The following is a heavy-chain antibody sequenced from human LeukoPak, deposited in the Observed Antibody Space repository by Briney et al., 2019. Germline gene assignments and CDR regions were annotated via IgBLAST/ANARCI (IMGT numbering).Heavy chain of an antibody. CDR2: INKDGSAT. J-gene: IGHJ6*02. CDR1: GFTFDAYA. V-gene: IGHV3-43*02. D-gene: IGHD1-26*01. Sequence: GGSLRLSCEASGFTFDAYAMHWVRQAPGKGLEWVSLINKDGSATYYADSVKGRFTISRDNSKNSLYLQMNSLRSEDTALYYCATWAFYHSLDVWGQGTTFTVSS. CDR3: ATWAFYHSLDV.